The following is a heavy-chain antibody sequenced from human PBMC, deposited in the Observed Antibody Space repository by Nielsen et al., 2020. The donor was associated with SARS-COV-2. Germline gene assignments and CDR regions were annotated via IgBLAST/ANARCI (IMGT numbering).Heavy chain of an antibody. CDR3: ARETASNWLDS. CDR2: IYHSGST. J-gene: IGHJ5*01. Sequence: SETLSLTCAVSGGSISSGGYSWSWIRQPPGKGPEWIGYIYHSGSTYYNPSLKSRVTISVDRSKNQFSLKLTSVTAADTAMYYCARETASNWLDSWGQGTLVTVSS. CDR1: GGSISSGGYS. V-gene: IGHV4-30-2*01. D-gene: IGHD1-14*01.